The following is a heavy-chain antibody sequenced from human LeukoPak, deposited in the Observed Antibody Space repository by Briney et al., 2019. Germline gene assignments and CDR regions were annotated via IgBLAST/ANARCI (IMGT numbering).Heavy chain of an antibody. CDR2: IRGGGGVT. CDR1: GFTFDNYA. CDR3: AKCSASYYNDAFDI. D-gene: IGHD3-10*01. V-gene: IGHV3-23*01. Sequence: GGSLRLSCAASGFTFDNYAMNWVRQAPGKGLEWVSYIRGGGGVTRYSDSVKDRFTISRDNSKNTLYLQMNSLRAEDTAIYYCAKCSASYYNDAFDIWGRGTMATVSS. J-gene: IGHJ3*02.